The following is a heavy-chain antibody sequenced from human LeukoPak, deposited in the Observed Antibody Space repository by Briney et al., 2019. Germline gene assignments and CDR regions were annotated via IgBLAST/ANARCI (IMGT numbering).Heavy chain of an antibody. CDR3: ARHGCGGDCYSADFDY. V-gene: IGHV4-59*08. CDR2: IYYSGST. CDR1: GGSISSYY. J-gene: IGHJ4*02. Sequence: PETPCHTCTVSGGSISSYYSSWIRQPPGKGLEWIGYIYYSGSTNYNPSLKSRVTISVDTSKNQFSQKLSSVTAADTAVYYCARHGCGGDCYSADFDYWGQGTQVTVSS. D-gene: IGHD2-21*02.